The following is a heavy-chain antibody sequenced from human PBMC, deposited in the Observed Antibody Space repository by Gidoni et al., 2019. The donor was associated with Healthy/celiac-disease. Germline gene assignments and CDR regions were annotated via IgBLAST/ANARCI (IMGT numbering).Heavy chain of an antibody. Sequence: QVQLVEYGGGVVQPGWSLRLSCAASGFTFSSYAMPWVRQAPGKGLEWGAFISYDGSNKYYADSVKCRFTISRDKSKNTLYLQMNSLRAEDTAVYYCAREKGEALDYWGQGTLVTVSS. CDR3: AREKGEALDY. V-gene: IGHV3-30-3*01. CDR1: GFTFSSYA. J-gene: IGHJ4*02. CDR2: ISYDGSNK.